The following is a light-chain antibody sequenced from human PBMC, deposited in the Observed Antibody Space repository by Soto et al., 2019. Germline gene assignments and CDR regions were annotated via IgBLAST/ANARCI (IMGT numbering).Light chain of an antibody. CDR3: QQYNNWPWT. J-gene: IGKJ1*01. V-gene: IGKV3-15*01. Sequence: EIVMTQSPATLSVSPGERATLSCRASQSVSSNLAWYQQKPGQAPRLLIYDASTRATGIPARFTGGGSGTEFTLTISDLQSEDFALYFCQQYNNWPWTFGQGTKVDIK. CDR1: QSVSSN. CDR2: DAS.